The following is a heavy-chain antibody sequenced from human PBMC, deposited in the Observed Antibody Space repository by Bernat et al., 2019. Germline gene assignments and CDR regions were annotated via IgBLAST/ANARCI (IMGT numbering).Heavy chain of an antibody. CDR1: DDSISSYY. Sequence: QVQLQELGPGLVKPSETLSLTCTVSDDSISSYYWSWIRQPPGKGLEWIGHIHHSGNIDYNPPLKSRVTMALDTSKNQYSLKLSSVTAADTAVYYCARSTWYFDLWGRGTLVTVAS. CDR3: ARSTWYFDL. CDR2: IHHSGNI. J-gene: IGHJ2*01. D-gene: IGHD2-2*01. V-gene: IGHV4-59*01.